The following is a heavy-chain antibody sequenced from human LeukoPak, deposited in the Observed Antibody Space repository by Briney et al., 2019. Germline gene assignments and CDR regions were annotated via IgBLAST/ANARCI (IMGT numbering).Heavy chain of an antibody. Sequence: PSETLSLTCTVSGGSISTYYWSWIRQPPGKGLEWIGYIYYTGSTNYNPSLKSRVTISVDTSKNQFSLKLSSVTAADTAVYYCATNRPGSGFFYYNMDDWAKGTTVTVSS. J-gene: IGHJ6*03. CDR1: GGSISTYY. D-gene: IGHD3-10*01. CDR2: IYYTGST. CDR3: ATNRPGSGFFYYNMDD. V-gene: IGHV4-59*01.